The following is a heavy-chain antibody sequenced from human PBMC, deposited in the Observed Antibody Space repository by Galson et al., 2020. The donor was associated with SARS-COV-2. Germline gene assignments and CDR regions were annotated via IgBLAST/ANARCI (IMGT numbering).Heavy chain of an antibody. D-gene: IGHD2-15*01. V-gene: IGHV3-11*05. CDR2: ISSSGSYT. CDR3: ATGAVVVAATWLGD. CDR1: GFTLGDYY. Sequence: GGSLRLSCAASGFTLGDYYMTWIRQAPGKGLEWVSYISSSGSYTDYADSVKGRFTISRDNAKNSLYLQVNSLRAEDTAVYYCATGAVVVAATWLGDWGQGTLVTVSS. J-gene: IGHJ4*02.